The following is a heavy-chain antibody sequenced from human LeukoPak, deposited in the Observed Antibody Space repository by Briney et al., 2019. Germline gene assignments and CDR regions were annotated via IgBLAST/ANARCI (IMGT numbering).Heavy chain of an antibody. V-gene: IGHV3-23*01. CDR1: GFTFSSYS. J-gene: IGHJ4*02. Sequence: PGGSLRLSCAASGFTFSSYSMNWVRQAPGKGLEWASISSSDGGTAHYAESVKGRFTISRDNSKNMVYLHMSSLSAEDTAVYYCANSVWDSYRHYCECWGQGTLVTVSS. CDR2: SSSDGGTA. CDR3: ANSVWDSYRHYCEC. D-gene: IGHD3-16*02.